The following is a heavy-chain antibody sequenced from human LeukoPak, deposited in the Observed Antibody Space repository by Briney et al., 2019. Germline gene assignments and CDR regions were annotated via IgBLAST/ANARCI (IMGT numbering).Heavy chain of an antibody. CDR3: ARDIPRRLWFGELDNDAFDI. D-gene: IGHD3-10*01. Sequence: ASVKVSCKASGYTFTSYGISWVRQAPGQGLEWMGWISAYNGNTNYAQKLQGRVTMTTDTSTSTAYMELRSLRSDDTAVYYCARDIPRRLWFGELDNDAFDIWGQGTMVTVPS. J-gene: IGHJ3*02. V-gene: IGHV1-18*01. CDR1: GYTFTSYG. CDR2: ISAYNGNT.